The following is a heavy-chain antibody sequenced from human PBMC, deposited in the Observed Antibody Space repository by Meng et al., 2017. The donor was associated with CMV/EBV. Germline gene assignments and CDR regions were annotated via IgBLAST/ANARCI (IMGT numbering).Heavy chain of an antibody. CDR2: IIPIFGTA. V-gene: IGHV1-69*05. CDR3: ARRGSSPPPARNRAGYYYYYGMDV. D-gene: IGHD6-6*01. Sequence: SVKVSCKASGGTFISYAISWVRQAPGQGLEWMGGIIPIFGTANYAQKFQGRVTITTDESTSTAYMELSSLRSEDTAVYYCARRGSSPPPARNRAGYYYYYGMDVWGQGTTVTVSS. J-gene: IGHJ6*02. CDR1: GGTFISYA.